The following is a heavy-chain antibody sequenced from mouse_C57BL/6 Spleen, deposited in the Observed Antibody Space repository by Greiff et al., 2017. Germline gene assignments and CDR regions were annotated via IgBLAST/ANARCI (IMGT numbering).Heavy chain of an antibody. CDR1: GFTFSHYG. CDR3: ATAGQGYFDV. CDR2: ISSGSSTI. Sequence: EVKLVESGGGLVKPGGSLKLSCAASGFTFSHYGMHWVRQAPEKGLEWVAYISSGSSTIYYADTVKGRFTISRDNAKNTLCLQMTSLRSEDTAMYYCATAGQGYFDVWGTGTTVTVSS. J-gene: IGHJ1*03. V-gene: IGHV5-17*01. D-gene: IGHD3-3*01.